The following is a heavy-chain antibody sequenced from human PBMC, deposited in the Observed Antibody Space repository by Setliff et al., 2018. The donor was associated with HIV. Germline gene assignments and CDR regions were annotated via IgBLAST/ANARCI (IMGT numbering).Heavy chain of an antibody. J-gene: IGHJ6*02. V-gene: IGHV4-38-2*02. CDR3: AKDQGCSRTSCYGNYYYGMDV. D-gene: IGHD2-2*01. Sequence: SETLSLTCAVSGYSISSGCYWGWIRQPPGKGLEWIGSINHSGSTYYNPSLRSRVTISVDTSKNQFSLKLSSVTAADTAVYYCAKDQGCSRTSCYGNYYYGMDVWGQGTTVTVSS. CDR2: INHSGST. CDR1: GYSISSGCY.